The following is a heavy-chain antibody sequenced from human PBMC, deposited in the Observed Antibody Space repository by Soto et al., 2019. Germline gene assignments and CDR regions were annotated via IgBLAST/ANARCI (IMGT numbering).Heavy chain of an antibody. Sequence: QVQLVESGGGVVQPGRSLRLSMHWVRQAPGKGLEWVAVIWYDGSNKYYADSVKGRFTISRDKSKNTLYLQRNSLRAEDTAVYYCASEYCSGGSCYYYGMDVWGQGTTVTVSS. J-gene: IGHJ6*02. CDR3: ASEYCSGGSCYYYGMDV. CDR2: IWYDGSNK. V-gene: IGHV3-33*01. D-gene: IGHD2-15*01.